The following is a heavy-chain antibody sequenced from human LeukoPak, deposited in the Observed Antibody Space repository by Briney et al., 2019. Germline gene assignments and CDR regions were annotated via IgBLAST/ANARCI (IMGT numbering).Heavy chain of an antibody. V-gene: IGHV4-30-2*01. CDR2: IYHSGST. D-gene: IGHD6-6*01. CDR3: ARGNEYSSTLGDY. J-gene: IGHJ4*02. Sequence: PSQTLSLTSTVSGGSISSGGYYWSWIRQPPGKGLEWIGYIYHSGSTYYNPSLKSRVTISVDRSKNHFSLKLSSVTAADTAVYYCARGNEYSSTLGDYWGQGTLVTVSS. CDR1: GGSISSGGYY.